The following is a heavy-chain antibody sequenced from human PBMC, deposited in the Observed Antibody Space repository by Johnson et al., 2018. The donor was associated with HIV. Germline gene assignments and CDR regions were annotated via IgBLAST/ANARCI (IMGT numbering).Heavy chain of an antibody. V-gene: IGHV3-74*02. D-gene: IGHD5-18*01. J-gene: IGHJ3*02. CDR1: GFTVSRNY. CDR2: INSDGSST. Sequence: MQLVESGGGVVQPGGSLRLSCAASGFTVSRNYMTWVRQAPGKGLEWVSRINSDGSSTSYADSVKGRFTISRDNAKNTLYLQMNSLRAEDTAVYYCARVRGYSYGAHAFDIWGQGTMVTVSS. CDR3: ARVRGYSYGAHAFDI.